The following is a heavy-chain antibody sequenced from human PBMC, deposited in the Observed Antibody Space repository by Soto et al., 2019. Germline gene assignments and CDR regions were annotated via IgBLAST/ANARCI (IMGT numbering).Heavy chain of an antibody. Sequence: GGSLRLSCAISGFTFSSYSMSWVRQAPGKGLEWVSAISGSGGSTYYADSVKGRFTISRDNSKNTLYLQMNSLRAEDTAVYYCARGSSTSCYYNWFDPWGQGTLVTVSS. D-gene: IGHD2-2*01. V-gene: IGHV3-23*01. CDR3: ARGSSTSCYYNWFDP. CDR1: GFTFSSYS. J-gene: IGHJ5*02. CDR2: ISGSGGST.